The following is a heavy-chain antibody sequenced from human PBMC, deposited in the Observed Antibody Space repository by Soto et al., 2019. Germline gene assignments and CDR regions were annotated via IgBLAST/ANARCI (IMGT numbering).Heavy chain of an antibody. V-gene: IGHV3-30-3*01. CDR1: GFTFSSYA. CDR3: ARDVYGSGSYYGY. CDR2: ISYDGSNK. J-gene: IGHJ4*02. D-gene: IGHD3-10*01. Sequence: QVQLVESGGGVVQPGRSLRLSCAASGFTFSSYAMHWVRQAPGKGLEWVAVISYDGSNKYYADSVKGRFTISRDNSKNTLYLQMNSLRAEDTAVYYCARDVYGSGSYYGYWGQGTLVTVSS.